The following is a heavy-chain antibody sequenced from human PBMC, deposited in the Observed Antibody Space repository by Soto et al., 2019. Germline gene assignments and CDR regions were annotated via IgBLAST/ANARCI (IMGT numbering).Heavy chain of an antibody. CDR1: GYTFTSYG. D-gene: IGHD6-13*01. J-gene: IGHJ4*02. CDR2: ISAYNGNT. Sequence: ASLKDSCKASGYTFTSYGISWVRQAPGQGLEWMGWISAYNGNTNYAQKFQGRVTMTTETSTSTDYMELRSLRSDDTAVHYCARDKQQLVRGNFDYWGQGTLVTVSS. V-gene: IGHV1-18*01. CDR3: ARDKQQLVRGNFDY.